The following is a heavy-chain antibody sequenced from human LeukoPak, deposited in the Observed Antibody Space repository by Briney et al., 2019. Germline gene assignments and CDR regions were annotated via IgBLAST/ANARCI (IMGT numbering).Heavy chain of an antibody. CDR1: GGTFSSYA. CDR2: IIPIFGTA. Sequence: SVKVSCKASGGTFSSYAISWVRQAPGQGLEWMGGIIPIFGTANYAQKFQGRVTITADESTSTAYMELSSLKSEDTAVYYCARVATMIVVVTHPYYYGMDVWGQGTTVTVSS. D-gene: IGHD3-22*01. J-gene: IGHJ6*02. V-gene: IGHV1-69*13. CDR3: ARVATMIVVVTHPYYYGMDV.